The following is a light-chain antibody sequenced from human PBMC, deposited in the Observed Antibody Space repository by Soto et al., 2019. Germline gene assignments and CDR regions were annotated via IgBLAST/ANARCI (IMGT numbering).Light chain of an antibody. J-gene: IGKJ1*01. Sequence: ELLSTQSSGTPSLSPGARPTHSCRASQSVSSYLAWYQQKPGQAPRLLIYDASNRATGIPARFSGSGSGTDFTLTISSLEPEDFAVYYCQQRSNWPPTFGQGTKVDIK. CDR2: DAS. CDR1: QSVSSY. V-gene: IGKV3-11*01. CDR3: QQRSNWPPT.